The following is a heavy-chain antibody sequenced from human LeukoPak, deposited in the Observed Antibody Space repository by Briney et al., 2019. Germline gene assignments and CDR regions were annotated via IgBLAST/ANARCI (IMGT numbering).Heavy chain of an antibody. CDR1: GFTFTNYA. CDR3: VRGGSSGWFYFDS. J-gene: IGHJ4*02. D-gene: IGHD6-19*01. Sequence: GGSLRLSCAASGFTFTNYAMSWVRQAPGKGLEWGSTISGGRGDTTHYADSVRGRFTIYRDNSRDTLDMQLNSLRAEDTAVYFCVRGGSSGWFYFDSWGQGTLVTVSS. V-gene: IGHV3-23*01. CDR2: ISGGRGDTT.